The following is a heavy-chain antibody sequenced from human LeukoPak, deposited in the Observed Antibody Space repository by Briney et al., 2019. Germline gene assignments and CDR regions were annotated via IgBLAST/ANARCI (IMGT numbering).Heavy chain of an antibody. V-gene: IGHV4-59*01. D-gene: IGHD4-17*01. CDR3: SRAADSGDYVLS. CDR2: IYYTGST. CDR1: GGSISSYF. J-gene: IGHJ5*02. Sequence: SETLSLTCTVSGGSISSYFWSWIRQPPGKGLEWIGYIYYTGSTNYNPSLKSRVTISVDASKNQFSLKLSSVTAADTAVYYCSRAADSGDYVLSWGQGTLVTVSS.